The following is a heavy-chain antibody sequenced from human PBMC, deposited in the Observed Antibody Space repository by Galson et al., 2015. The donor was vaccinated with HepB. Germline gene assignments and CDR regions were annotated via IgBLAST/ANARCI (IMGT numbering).Heavy chain of an antibody. D-gene: IGHD5/OR15-5a*01. J-gene: IGHJ4*02. V-gene: IGHV3-48*01. Sequence: SLRLSCAASGFTYTPYSMNWVRQAPGKGLEWVSYITGSSSTIYYADSVKGRFTISRDNAKNSLYLQMNSLRVEDTAVYYCTRSVQFEFDSWGQGILVSVSS. CDR3: TRSVQFEFDS. CDR2: ITGSSSTI. CDR1: GFTYTPYS.